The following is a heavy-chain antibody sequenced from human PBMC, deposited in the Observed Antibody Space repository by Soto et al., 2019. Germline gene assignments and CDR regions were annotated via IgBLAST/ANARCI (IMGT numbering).Heavy chain of an antibody. Sequence: QVQLQESGPGLVKPSRTLSLTCTVSGVSINSGGYYWTWIRQRPGKGLEWIAYIHYSGSTYYNPSLKSRLTVSLDTSKNVFSLNLNSVTAADTAVYFCARGLDCGYTYDYDNWGQGTLVTVSS. D-gene: IGHD5-18*01. V-gene: IGHV4-31*03. CDR2: IHYSGST. CDR3: ARGLDCGYTYDYDN. CDR1: GVSINSGGYY. J-gene: IGHJ4*02.